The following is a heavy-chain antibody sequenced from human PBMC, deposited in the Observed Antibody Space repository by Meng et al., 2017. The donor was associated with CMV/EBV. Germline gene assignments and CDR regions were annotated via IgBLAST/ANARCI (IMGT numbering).Heavy chain of an antibody. CDR3: AKESYCSSTSCEGYYYYYGMDV. Sequence: SLKISCAASGFTFDDYAMHWVRQAPGKGLEWVSGISWNSGSIGYADSVKGRFTISRDNAKNSLYLQMNSLRAGDTALYYCAKESYCSSTSCEGYYYYYGMDVWGQGTTVTVSS. V-gene: IGHV3-9*01. CDR2: ISWNSGSI. CDR1: GFTFDDYA. D-gene: IGHD2-2*01. J-gene: IGHJ6*02.